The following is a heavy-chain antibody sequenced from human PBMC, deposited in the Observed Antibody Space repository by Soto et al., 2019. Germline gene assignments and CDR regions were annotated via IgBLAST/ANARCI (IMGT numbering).Heavy chain of an antibody. J-gene: IGHJ4*02. V-gene: IGHV3-23*01. Sequence: PGGSLRLSCAASGFTFSSYAMGWVRQAPGKGLEWVSVISDRPGETYYADSVKGRFTISRDNSKNTLYLQMNSLRDEDTALYYCAKDAPDSGGWYYFDNWGRGTLVTSPQ. CDR1: GFTFSSYA. CDR3: AKDAPDSGGWYYFDN. D-gene: IGHD6-19*01. CDR2: ISDRPGET.